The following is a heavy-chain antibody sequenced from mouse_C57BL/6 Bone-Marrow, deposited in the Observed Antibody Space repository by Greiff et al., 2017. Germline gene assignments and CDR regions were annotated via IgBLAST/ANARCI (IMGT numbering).Heavy chain of an antibody. CDR1: GYSITSGYD. V-gene: IGHV3-1*01. Sequence: VQLQQSGPGMVKPSQSLSLTCTVTGYSITSGYDWHWIRHFPGNKLEWMGYISYSGSTNYNPSLKSRISITHDTSKNHFFLKLNSVTTEDTATYYCARADVGFAYWGQGTLVTVSA. J-gene: IGHJ3*01. CDR2: ISYSGST. CDR3: ARADVGFAY.